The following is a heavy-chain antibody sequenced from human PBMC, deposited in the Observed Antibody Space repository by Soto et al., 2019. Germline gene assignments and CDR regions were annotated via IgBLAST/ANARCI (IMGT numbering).Heavy chain of an antibody. Sequence: QVQLVQSGAEVKKPGASVKVSCKASGYAFTDYYMHWVRQAPGQGLEWMGWINPNSGGTNYAQKFXGWVTMTRDTSISTAYMELNRDDPAVYYCARAYSSSDDFDYWGQGTLVTVSS. J-gene: IGHJ4*02. CDR3: ARAYSSSDDFDY. V-gene: IGHV1-2*04. D-gene: IGHD3-22*01. CDR1: GYAFTDYY. CDR2: INPNSGGT.